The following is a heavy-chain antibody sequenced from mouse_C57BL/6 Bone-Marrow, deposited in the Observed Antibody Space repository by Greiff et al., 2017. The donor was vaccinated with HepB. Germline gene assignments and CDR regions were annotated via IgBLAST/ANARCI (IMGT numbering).Heavy chain of an antibody. D-gene: IGHD2-4*01. CDR3: ARAPMIKRWYFDV. V-gene: IGHV1-19*01. CDR2: INPYNGGT. Sequence: EVQLQESGPVLVKPGASVKMSCKASGYTFTDYYMNWVKQSHGKSLEWIGVINPYNGGTSYNQKFKGKATLTVDKSSSTAYMELNSLTSEDSAVYYCARAPMIKRWYFDVWGTGTTVTVSS. J-gene: IGHJ1*03. CDR1: GYTFTDYY.